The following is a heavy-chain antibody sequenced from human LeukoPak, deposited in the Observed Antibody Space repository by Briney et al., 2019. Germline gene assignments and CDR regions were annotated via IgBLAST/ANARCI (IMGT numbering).Heavy chain of an antibody. D-gene: IGHD3-10*01. Sequence: GGSLRLSCAASGFTFSSYGMSWVRQAPGKGLEWVSAISGSGGSTYYADSVKGRFTISRDNSKNTLYLQMNSLRAEDTAVYYCAKDLRPDGSGSYSDYWGQGTLVTVSS. CDR2: ISGSGGST. CDR1: GFTFSSYG. V-gene: IGHV3-23*01. CDR3: AKDLRPDGSGSYSDY. J-gene: IGHJ4*02.